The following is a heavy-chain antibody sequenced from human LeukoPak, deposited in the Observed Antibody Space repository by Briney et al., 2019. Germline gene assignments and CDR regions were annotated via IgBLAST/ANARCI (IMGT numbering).Heavy chain of an antibody. CDR3: ARDGSARSLAT. D-gene: IGHD6-25*01. Sequence: SETLSLTCTVSGGSISSYYWSWIRQSPGKGLEWVGCFYNSDNTNYNPSLKSRVTISVDTSKNQFSLRLTSVTAADTAVYYCARDGSARSLATWGQGTLVTVSS. J-gene: IGHJ5*02. CDR2: FYNSDNT. CDR1: GGSISSYY. V-gene: IGHV4-59*01.